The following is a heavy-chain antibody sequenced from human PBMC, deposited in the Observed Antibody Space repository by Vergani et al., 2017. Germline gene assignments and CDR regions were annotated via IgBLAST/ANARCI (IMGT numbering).Heavy chain of an antibody. D-gene: IGHD3-10*01. V-gene: IGHV1-24*01. CDR1: GYTLTEFS. CDR3: ATVSYYYGTASYSGDY. J-gene: IGHJ4*02. Sequence: QVQLVQSGAEVKKPGASVKVSCKVSGYTLTEFSMHWVRQAPGKGLEWMGGFDPEDGETIYAQKFQGRVTMTEDTSTDTAYMELSSLRSEDTAVYYCATVSYYYGTASYSGDYWGQGTLVTVSS. CDR2: FDPEDGET.